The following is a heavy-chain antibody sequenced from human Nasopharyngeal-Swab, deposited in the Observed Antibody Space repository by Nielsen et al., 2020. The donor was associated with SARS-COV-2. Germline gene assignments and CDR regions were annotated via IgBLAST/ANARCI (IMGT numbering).Heavy chain of an antibody. D-gene: IGHD1-26*01. CDR1: GFSLSGSGVG. CDR3: ARSVGATVDY. CDR2: VFHNDDK. Sequence: SGPTLVKPTETLTLTCSFSGFSLSGSGVGVSWIRQPPGKALEWLALVFHNDDKRYSPSLRSRLTITKDTSKNHVLLRMTNMDPVDTGTYYCARSVGATVDYWGQGTLVTVSS. J-gene: IGHJ4*02. V-gene: IGHV2-5*01.